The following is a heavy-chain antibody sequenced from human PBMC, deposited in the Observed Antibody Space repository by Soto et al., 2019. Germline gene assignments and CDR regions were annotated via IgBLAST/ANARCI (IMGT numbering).Heavy chain of an antibody. CDR2: IYPGDSDT. CDR3: ARRRSSNDFDI. Sequence: PGESLKISCKASGYDFTSYWIGWVRQKPGKGLEWMGMIYPGDSDTRDSPSFQGQVTISADKSTTSAYLQWSNLKASDTAMYYCARRRSSNDFDIWGQGTMVTVSS. V-gene: IGHV5-51*01. J-gene: IGHJ3*02. CDR1: GYDFTSYW. D-gene: IGHD4-4*01.